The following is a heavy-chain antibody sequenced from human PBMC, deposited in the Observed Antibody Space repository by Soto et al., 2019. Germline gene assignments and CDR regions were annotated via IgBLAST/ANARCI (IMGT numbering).Heavy chain of an antibody. CDR3: ARDSSYGDYHYYYGMDV. CDR2: ISYDGSNK. D-gene: IGHD4-17*01. J-gene: IGHJ6*02. CDR1: GFTFSSYA. Sequence: GGSLRLSCAASGFTFSSYAMHWVRQAPGKGLEWVAVISYDGSNKYYADSVKGRFTISRDNSKNTLYLQMNSLRAEDTAVYYCARDSSYGDYHYYYGMDVWGQGTTVTVSS. V-gene: IGHV3-30-3*01.